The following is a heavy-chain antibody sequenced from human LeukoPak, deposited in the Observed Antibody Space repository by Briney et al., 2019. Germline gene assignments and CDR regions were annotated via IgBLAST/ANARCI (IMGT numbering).Heavy chain of an antibody. Sequence: NPSETLSLTCTVSGGSISSYYWSWIRQPPGKGLEWIGYIYYSGSTNYNPSLKSRVTISVDTSKNQFSLKLSSVTAADTAVYYCARLKLGAYFDLWGRGTLVTVSS. CDR3: ARLKLGAYFDL. CDR1: GGSISSYY. D-gene: IGHD3-16*01. V-gene: IGHV4-59*08. CDR2: IYYSGST. J-gene: IGHJ2*01.